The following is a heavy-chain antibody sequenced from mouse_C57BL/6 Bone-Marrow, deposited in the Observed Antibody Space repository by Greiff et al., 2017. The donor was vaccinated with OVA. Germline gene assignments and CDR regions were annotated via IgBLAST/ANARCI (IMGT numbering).Heavy chain of an antibody. CDR3: TTDVHC. CDR1: GFNIKDDY. V-gene: IGHV14-4*01. J-gene: IGHJ2*01. CDR2: IDPEDGDT. Sequence: VQLKESGAELVRPGASVKLSCTASGFNIKDDYMHWVKQRPEQGLEWIGWIDPEDGDTEYASKFQGKATITADTSSNTAYLHLSSLTSEDTAVYYCTTDVHCWGQGTTLTVSS.